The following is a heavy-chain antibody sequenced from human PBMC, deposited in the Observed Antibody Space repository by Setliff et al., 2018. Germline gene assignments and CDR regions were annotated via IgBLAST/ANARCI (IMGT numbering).Heavy chain of an antibody. CDR3: TRNLAYYDFWSGYPNNYYFDY. CDR2: IRSKAYGGTT. Sequence: PGGSLSLSCTASGFTFGDCAMSWVRQAPGKGLEWVGFIRSKAYGGTTEYAASVKGRFTISRDDSKSIAYLQMNSLKTEDTAVYYCTRNLAYYDFWSGYPNNYYFDYWGQGTLVTVSS. D-gene: IGHD3-3*01. J-gene: IGHJ4*02. CDR1: GFTFGDCA. V-gene: IGHV3-49*04.